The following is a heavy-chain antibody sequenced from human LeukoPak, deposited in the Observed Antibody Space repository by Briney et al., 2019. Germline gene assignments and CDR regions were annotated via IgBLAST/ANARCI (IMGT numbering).Heavy chain of an antibody. Sequence: SETLSLTCAVYGGSFSGYYWSWIRQPPGKGLEWIGEINHSGSTSYNPSLKSRVTISVDTSKNQFSLKLSSVTAADTALYYCARDVYDSSGYYLDYWGQGTLVTVSS. D-gene: IGHD3-22*01. CDR2: INHSGST. J-gene: IGHJ4*02. V-gene: IGHV4-34*01. CDR3: ARDVYDSSGYYLDY. CDR1: GGSFSGYY.